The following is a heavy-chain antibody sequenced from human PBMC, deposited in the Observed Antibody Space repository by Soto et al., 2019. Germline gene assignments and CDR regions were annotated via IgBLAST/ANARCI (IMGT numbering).Heavy chain of an antibody. J-gene: IGHJ4*02. CDR2: ISAYNGNT. V-gene: IGHV1-18*01. CDR1: GYIFSSYG. Sequence: GASVKVSCKASGYIFSSYGISWVRQAPGQGLEWMGWISAYNGNTNYAQKLQGRVTMTTDTSTSTVYMELRSLRSDDTAVYYCARDDDSNGYYDYWGQGTLVTVSS. D-gene: IGHD3-22*01. CDR3: ARDDDSNGYYDY.